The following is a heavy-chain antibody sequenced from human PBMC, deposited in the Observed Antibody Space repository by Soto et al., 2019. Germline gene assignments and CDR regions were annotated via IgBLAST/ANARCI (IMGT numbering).Heavy chain of an antibody. V-gene: IGHV4-59*08. CDR3: ARLHYDSSGYYSYYYYYGMDV. CDR1: GGSISSYY. CDR2: IYYSGST. J-gene: IGHJ6*02. Sequence: PSETLSLTCTVSGGSISSYYWSWIRQPPGKGLEWIGYIYYSGSTNYNPSLKSRVTISVDTSKNQFSLKLSSVTAADTAVYYCARLHYDSSGYYSYYYYYGMDVWGQGTTVTVSS. D-gene: IGHD3-22*01.